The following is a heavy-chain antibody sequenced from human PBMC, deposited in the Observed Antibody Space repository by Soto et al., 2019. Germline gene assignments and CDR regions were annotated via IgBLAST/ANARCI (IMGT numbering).Heavy chain of an antibody. D-gene: IGHD1-20*01. CDR2: INPNSGGT. J-gene: IGHJ6*02. CDR1: GYTFTGYY. Sequence: ASVKVSCKAPGYTFTGYYMHWVRQAPGQGLEWMGWINPNSGGTNYAQKFQGRVTMTRDTSISTAYMELSRLRSDDTAVYYCARVPPVSYGMDVWGQGTTVTVSS. CDR3: ARVPPVSYGMDV. V-gene: IGHV1-2*02.